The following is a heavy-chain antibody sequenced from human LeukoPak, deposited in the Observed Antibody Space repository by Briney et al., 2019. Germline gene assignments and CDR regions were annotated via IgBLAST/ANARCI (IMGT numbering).Heavy chain of an antibody. CDR3: ARDRVHDYGAFFYWYFDL. V-gene: IGHV4-61*02. CDR1: GASISSGNFF. D-gene: IGHD4-17*01. J-gene: IGHJ2*01. CDR2: IYTRETT. Sequence: PSDTLSLTCTVSGASISSGNFFWSWIRQPAGKGLEWFGLIYTRETTNYNPSLKNLVTISGDTSKNQVSLELSSVTAADTAVYYCARDRVHDYGAFFYWYFDLWGRGTLVTVSS.